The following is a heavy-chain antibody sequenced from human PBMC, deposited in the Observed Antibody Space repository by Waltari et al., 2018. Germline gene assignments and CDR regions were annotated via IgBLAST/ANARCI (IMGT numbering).Heavy chain of an antibody. CDR1: GGSISSGGYY. CDR2: IYYSGGT. CDR3: ARDRVLLWFGELSGYYGMDV. Sequence: QVQLQESGPGLVKPSQTLSLTCTVSGGSISSGGYYWSWIRQHPGKGLEWIGYIYYSGGTYYNPSLKSRVTISVDTSKNQFSLKLSSVTAADTAVYYCARDRVLLWFGELSGYYGMDVWGQGTTVTVSS. D-gene: IGHD3-10*01. J-gene: IGHJ6*02. V-gene: IGHV4-31*03.